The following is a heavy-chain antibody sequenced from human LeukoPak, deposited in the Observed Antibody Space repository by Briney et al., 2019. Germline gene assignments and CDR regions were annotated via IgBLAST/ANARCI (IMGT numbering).Heavy chain of an antibody. CDR3: ARGVWSSLNAFDI. Sequence: QAGGSLRLSCAASGFTFTTSWMSWVRQTPGKGLEWVANIKPDGGEKHYVDSVEGRFTISRDNARSSLYLQMSSLGADDTALYYCARGVWSSLNAFDIWGQGTMVTVSS. CDR1: GFTFTTSW. V-gene: IGHV3-7*01. D-gene: IGHD2-21*02. J-gene: IGHJ3*02. CDR2: IKPDGGEK.